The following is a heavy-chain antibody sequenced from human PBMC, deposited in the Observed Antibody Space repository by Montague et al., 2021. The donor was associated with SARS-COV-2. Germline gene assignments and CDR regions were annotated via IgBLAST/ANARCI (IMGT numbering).Heavy chain of an antibody. CDR1: GGSISSYY. Sequence: SETLFLTCTVSGGSISSYYWSWIRQPPGKGLEWIGYIYYSGSTNYNPSLKSRVTISLDTSKNQFSLKLNSVTAADTAVYYCARGVVAATPVVDYWGRGTLVTVSS. J-gene: IGHJ4*02. CDR2: IYYSGST. CDR3: ARGVVAATPVVDY. V-gene: IGHV4-59*01. D-gene: IGHD2-15*01.